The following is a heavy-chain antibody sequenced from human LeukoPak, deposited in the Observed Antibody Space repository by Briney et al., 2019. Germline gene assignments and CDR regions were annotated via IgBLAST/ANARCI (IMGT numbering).Heavy chain of an antibody. D-gene: IGHD3-10*01. Sequence: GGSLRLSCTVSGFTLSSYEMSWIRQAPGKGLEWVSSVDYSGGDTHYADSVMGRFTISRDNSKNTLYLQMNSLRAEDTAVYYCANYGSGSYYSGGFDYWGQGTLVTVSS. CDR3: ANYGSGSYYSGGFDY. CDR1: GFTLSSYE. V-gene: IGHV3-23*01. J-gene: IGHJ4*02. CDR2: VDYSGGDT.